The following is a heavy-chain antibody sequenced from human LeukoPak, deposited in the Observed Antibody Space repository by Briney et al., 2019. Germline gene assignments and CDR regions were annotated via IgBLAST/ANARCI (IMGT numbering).Heavy chain of an antibody. Sequence: SETLSLTCTVSGGSVNSGTYYWSWIRQPPGKGLEWIGYISYSGSTNYNPSLKSRVTISVDTSKNQFSLKLSSVTAADTAVYFCTRDGSGTMNYWGQGTLLTVSS. CDR1: GGSVNSGTYY. CDR3: TRDGSGTMNY. V-gene: IGHV4-61*01. CDR2: ISYSGST. J-gene: IGHJ4*02. D-gene: IGHD3-10*01.